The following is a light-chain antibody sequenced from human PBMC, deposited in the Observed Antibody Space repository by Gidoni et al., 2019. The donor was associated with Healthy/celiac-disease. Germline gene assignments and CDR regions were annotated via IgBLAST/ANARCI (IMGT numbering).Light chain of an antibody. CDR1: QSVSSY. CDR3: QQRSNWPSIT. V-gene: IGKV3-11*01. Sequence: EIVLTQSPATLSLSPGERATLSCRASQSVSSYLAWYQQEPGQAPRLLIYDASNRATGIPARFSGSGSGTDVTLTISSLEPEDFAVYYCQQRSNWPSITFGQGTRLEIK. CDR2: DAS. J-gene: IGKJ5*01.